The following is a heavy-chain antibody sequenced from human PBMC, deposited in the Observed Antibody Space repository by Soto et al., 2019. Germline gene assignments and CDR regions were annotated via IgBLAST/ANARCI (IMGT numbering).Heavy chain of an antibody. CDR1: GFTFSSYA. Sequence: PGGSLRLSCAASGFTFSSYAMSWVRQAPGKGLEWVSAISGRGGSTYYADSVKGRFTISRDNSKNTLYLQMNSLRAEDTAVYYCAKGKVVVVPAARYYFDYWSQGTLVTVSS. CDR3: AKGKVVVVPAARYYFDY. CDR2: ISGRGGST. J-gene: IGHJ4*02. D-gene: IGHD2-2*01. V-gene: IGHV3-23*01.